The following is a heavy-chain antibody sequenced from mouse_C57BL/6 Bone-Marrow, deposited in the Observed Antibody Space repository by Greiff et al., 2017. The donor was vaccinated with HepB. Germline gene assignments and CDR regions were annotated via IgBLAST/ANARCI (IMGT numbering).Heavy chain of an antibody. V-gene: IGHV14-4*01. J-gene: IGHJ2*01. Sequence: VQLQQSGAELVRPGASVKLSCTASGFNIKDDYMHWVKQRPEQGLEWIGWIDPENGDTEYASKFQGKATITADTSSNTAYLQLSSLTSEDTAVYYCTCNYLFDNWGQGTTLTVSS. CDR1: GFNIKDDY. D-gene: IGHD2-1*01. CDR3: TCNYLFDN. CDR2: IDPENGDT.